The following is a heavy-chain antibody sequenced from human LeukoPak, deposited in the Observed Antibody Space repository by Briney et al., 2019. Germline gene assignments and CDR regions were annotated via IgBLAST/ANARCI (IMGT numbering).Heavy chain of an antibody. D-gene: IGHD3-16*02. V-gene: IGHV3-30*18. CDR1: GFTFSSYG. Sequence: GGSLRLSCAVSGFTFSSYGMHWVRQAPGKGLEWVAVISYDGSNKYYADSVKGRFTISRDNSKNTLYLQMNSLRAEDTAVYYCAKGRRFGELSFVYWGQGTLVTVYS. CDR2: ISYDGSNK. J-gene: IGHJ4*02. CDR3: AKGRRFGELSFVY.